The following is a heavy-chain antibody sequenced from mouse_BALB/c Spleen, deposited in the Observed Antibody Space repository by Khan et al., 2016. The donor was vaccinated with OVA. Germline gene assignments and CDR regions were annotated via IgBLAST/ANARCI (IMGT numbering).Heavy chain of an antibody. CDR1: GFTFNSYG. D-gene: IGHD1-1*01. V-gene: IGHV5-17*02. Sequence: EVELVESGGGLVQPGGSRKLSCAASGFTFNSYGMHWVRQAPEKGLEWVAYISGDSNTIYYAATVKGRFTISRDNPKNPLFLQMTSLMSEDTAMYYCATSYFYGYYFDYWGPGTTLTVS. J-gene: IGHJ2*01. CDR3: ATSYFYGYYFDY. CDR2: ISGDSNTI.